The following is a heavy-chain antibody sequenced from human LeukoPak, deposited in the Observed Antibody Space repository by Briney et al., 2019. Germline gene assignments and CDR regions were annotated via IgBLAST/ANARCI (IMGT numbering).Heavy chain of an antibody. Sequence: SETLSLTCAVYGGSFSGYYWSWIRQPPGKGLEWIGEINHSGSTNYNPSLKSRVTISVDTSKNQFSLKLSSVTAADTAVYYCARHLGSSSWYDHRYYFDYWGQGTLVTVSS. J-gene: IGHJ4*02. CDR2: INHSGST. CDR3: ARHLGSSSWYDHRYYFDY. CDR1: GGSFSGYY. V-gene: IGHV4-34*01. D-gene: IGHD6-13*01.